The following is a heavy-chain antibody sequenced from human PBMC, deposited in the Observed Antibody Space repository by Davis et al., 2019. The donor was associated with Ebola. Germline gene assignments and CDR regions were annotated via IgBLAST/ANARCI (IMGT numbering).Heavy chain of an antibody. CDR1: GGSISSSNW. Sequence: MPSETLSLTCAVPGGSISSSNWWSWVRQPPGKGLGWIGEIYHSGSTNYNPSLKSRVTISVDRSKNQFSLKLSSVTAADTAVYYCARGHWNLGVGWFDPWGQGTLVTVSS. V-gene: IGHV4-4*02. D-gene: IGHD1-7*01. J-gene: IGHJ5*02. CDR3: ARGHWNLGVGWFDP. CDR2: IYHSGST.